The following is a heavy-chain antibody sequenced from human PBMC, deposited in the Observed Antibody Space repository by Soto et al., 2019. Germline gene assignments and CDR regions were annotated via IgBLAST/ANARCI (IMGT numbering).Heavy chain of an antibody. J-gene: IGHJ5*02. CDR1: GGTFSSYA. CDR2: IIPIFGTA. Sequence: QVQLVQSGAEVKKPGSSVKVSCKASGGTFSSYAISWVRQAPGQGLEWMGGIIPIFGTANYSQKFQGRVTITANESTSTDYIELRSLRSEDTAVYYCAREVPATVIGFDPWGQGTLVTVSS. D-gene: IGHD2-2*01. V-gene: IGHV1-69*01. CDR3: AREVPATVIGFDP.